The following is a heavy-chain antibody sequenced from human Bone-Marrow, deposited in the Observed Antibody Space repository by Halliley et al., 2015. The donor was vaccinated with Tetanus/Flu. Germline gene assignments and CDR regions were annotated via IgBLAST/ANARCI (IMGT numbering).Heavy chain of an antibody. CDR2: IYYSGAT. Sequence: TLSLTCSVTGGSISPDGHYWGWVRQPPQKGLEWIGSIYYSGATYYHPSLQGRLTMSIDTPKNQFSMTLTSVTAADTAVYFCTRHPYDGTAYYSNDFWSQGTLVAVSS. CDR3: TRHPYDGTAYYSNDF. D-gene: IGHD1-26*01. CDR1: GGSISPDGHY. V-gene: IGHV4-39*01. J-gene: IGHJ4*02.